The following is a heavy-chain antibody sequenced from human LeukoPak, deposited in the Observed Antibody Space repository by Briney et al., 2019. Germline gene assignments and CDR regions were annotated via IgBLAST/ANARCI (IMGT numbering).Heavy chain of an antibody. CDR3: ARDDGLGKPY. D-gene: IGHD3-16*01. CDR1: GFSISSYW. V-gene: IGHV3-7*01. J-gene: IGHJ4*02. Sequence: GGSLRLSCAASGFSISSYWMSWVRQAPGKGLEWVANIQRGGSEKFYVDSVKGRFTISRDNAKNSLYLQMNSLRAEDTAVYYCARDDGLGKPYWGQGTLVTVSS. CDR2: IQRGGSEK.